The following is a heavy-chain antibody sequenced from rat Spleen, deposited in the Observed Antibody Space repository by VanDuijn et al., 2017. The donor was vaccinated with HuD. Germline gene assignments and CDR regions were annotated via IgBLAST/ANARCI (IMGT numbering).Heavy chain of an antibody. D-gene: IGHD1-7*01. CDR1: GFTFSDYN. CDR3: ARPSYGFPFAY. J-gene: IGHJ3*01. Sequence: EVQLVESGGGLVQPGGSLKLSCSASGFTFSDYNMAWVRQAPKKGLEWVAGITHDGTNTFYRDSVKGRFTISRHNAKTTLYLQVDSLKSEDTATYYCARPSYGFPFAYWGQGTLVTVSS. V-gene: IGHV5-7*01. CDR2: ITHDGTNT.